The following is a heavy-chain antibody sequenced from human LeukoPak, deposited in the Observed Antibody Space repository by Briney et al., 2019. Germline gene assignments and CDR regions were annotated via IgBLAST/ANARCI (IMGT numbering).Heavy chain of an antibody. V-gene: IGHV3-30*18. J-gene: IGHJ4*02. CDR2: ISYDGSNE. CDR3: AKDQGYTYGHSFDY. CDR1: GFTFGSYG. Sequence: GGSLRLSCEASGFTFGSYGMHWVRQAPGKGLEWVALISYDGSNEYYGDSVKGRFTISRDNSKSTLYLQMNSLRAEDTAVYYCAKDQGYTYGHSFDYWGQGTLVTVSS. D-gene: IGHD5-18*01.